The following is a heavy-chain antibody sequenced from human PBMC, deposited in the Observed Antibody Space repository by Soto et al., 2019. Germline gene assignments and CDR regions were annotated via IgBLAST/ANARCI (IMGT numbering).Heavy chain of an antibody. CDR3: ARTRKGRYFDWLSFDY. Sequence: SETLSLTCAVYGGSFSGYYWSWIRQPPGKGLEWIGEINHSGSTNYNPSLKSRVTISVDTSKNQFSLKLSSVTAADTAVYYCARTRKGRYFDWLSFDYWSQGTLVTVSS. J-gene: IGHJ4*02. D-gene: IGHD3-9*01. CDR1: GGSFSGYY. CDR2: INHSGST. V-gene: IGHV4-34*01.